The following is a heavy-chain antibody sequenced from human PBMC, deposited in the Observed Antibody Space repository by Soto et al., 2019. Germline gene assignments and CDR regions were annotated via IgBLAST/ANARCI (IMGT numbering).Heavy chain of an antibody. CDR1: GGSINTATHS. V-gene: IGHV4-30-2*01. CDR2: IYHSGST. J-gene: IGHJ4*02. Sequence: QLQLQESGSGLVKPSQTLSLTCAVSGGSINTATHSWSWIRQPPGKGLEWIGYIYHSGSTYYNPSVKSRVTISKDKANNQCALGLSSVTAADTAGYYCAGGGGVTTTGDDYWGQGILVTVSS. D-gene: IGHD4-4*01. CDR3: AGGGGVTTTGDDY.